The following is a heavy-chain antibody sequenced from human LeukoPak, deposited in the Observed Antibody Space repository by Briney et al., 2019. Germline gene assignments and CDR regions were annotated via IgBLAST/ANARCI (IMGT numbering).Heavy chain of an antibody. Sequence: GGSLRLSCAASGFTFSSYSMNWVRQAPGKGLEWVSSISSSSSYIYYADSVKGRFTISRDNAKNSLYLQMNSLRAEDTAVYYCARGDTAMADYYYYGIDVWGQGTTATVSS. CDR1: GFTFSSYS. CDR2: ISSSSSYI. CDR3: ARGDTAMADYYYYGIDV. V-gene: IGHV3-21*01. J-gene: IGHJ6*02. D-gene: IGHD5-18*01.